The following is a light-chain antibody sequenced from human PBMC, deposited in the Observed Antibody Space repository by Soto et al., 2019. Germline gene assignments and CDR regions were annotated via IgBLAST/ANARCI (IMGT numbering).Light chain of an antibody. Sequence: QSVLNQPPSASGTPGQRVTISCSGSSSNIESNYVYWYQQLPGSAPKLLIYRNDQRPSGVPDRFSGSKSGTSASLAISGLRSEDEADYYCAAWDDSLSALVFGGGTKVTVL. V-gene: IGLV1-47*01. CDR2: RND. CDR1: SSNIESNY. J-gene: IGLJ3*02. CDR3: AAWDDSLSALV.